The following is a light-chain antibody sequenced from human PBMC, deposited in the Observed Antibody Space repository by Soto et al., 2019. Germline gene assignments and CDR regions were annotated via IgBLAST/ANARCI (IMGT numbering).Light chain of an antibody. J-gene: IGLJ3*02. CDR2: DTS. Sequence: QSVVTQEPXXTXXXGXXXTXXXXXSTXXVTSGHYPFWFQQKPGQAPRTXXYDTSNKHSWTPARXXGSLLGGKAALTLSGAQPEDEADYYCLLSYSGARVVFGGGTKLTVL. CDR1: TXXVTSGHY. V-gene: IGLV7-46*01. CDR3: LLSYSGARVV.